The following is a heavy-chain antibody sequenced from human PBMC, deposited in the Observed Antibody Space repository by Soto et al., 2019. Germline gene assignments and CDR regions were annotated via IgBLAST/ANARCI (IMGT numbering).Heavy chain of an antibody. V-gene: IGHV4-31*03. CDR2: IYYSGST. CDR1: GGSISSGGYY. D-gene: IGHD2-2*01. CDR3: AREDIVVVPAAMNYYYYGMDV. Sequence: SETLSLTCTVSGGSISSGGYYWSWIRQHPGKGLEWIGYIYYSGSTYYNPSLKSRVTISVDTSKNQFSLKLSSVTAADTAVYYCAREDIVVVPAAMNYYYYGMDVWGQGTTVTVSS. J-gene: IGHJ6*02.